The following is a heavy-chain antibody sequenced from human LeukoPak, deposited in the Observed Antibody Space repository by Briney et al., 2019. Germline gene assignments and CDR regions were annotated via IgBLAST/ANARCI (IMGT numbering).Heavy chain of an antibody. D-gene: IGHD3-22*01. V-gene: IGHV3-48*04. CDR1: GFTFTKAW. CDR2: ISSSSSTI. J-gene: IGHJ6*03. Sequence: GGSLRLSCAASGFTFTKAWMSWVRQAPGKGLEGVSYISSSSSTIYYADSVKGRFTISRDNAKNSLYLQMNSLRAEDTAVYYCARVYDSSGYYYFYYYYYMDVWGKGTTVTISS. CDR3: ARVYDSSGYYYFYYYYYMDV.